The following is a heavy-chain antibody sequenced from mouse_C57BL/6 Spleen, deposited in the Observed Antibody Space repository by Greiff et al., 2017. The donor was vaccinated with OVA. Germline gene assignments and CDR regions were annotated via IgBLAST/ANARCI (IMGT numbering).Heavy chain of an antibody. CDR1: GFTFSDYY. Sequence: EVQLVESEGGLVQPGSSMKLSCTASGFTFSDYYMAWVRQVPEKGLEWVANINYDGSSTYYLDSLKSRFIISRDNAKNILYLQMSSLKSEDTATYYCARDGGYSNYDAMDYWGQGTSVTVSS. V-gene: IGHV5-16*01. CDR2: INYDGSST. D-gene: IGHD2-5*01. CDR3: ARDGGYSNYDAMDY. J-gene: IGHJ4*01.